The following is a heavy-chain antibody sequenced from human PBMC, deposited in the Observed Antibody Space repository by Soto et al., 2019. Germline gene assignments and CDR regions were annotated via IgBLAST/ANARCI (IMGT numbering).Heavy chain of an antibody. V-gene: IGHV4-4*02. CDR2: IYHSGST. CDR3: ARRWGEGRVDY. J-gene: IGHJ4*02. Sequence: QVQLQESGPGLVKPSGTLSLTCAVSGGSISSSNWWSWVRQPPGKGLQWIGEIYHSGSTNYIPSLKSRVTLSLXKSMNQVSLQLSSVTAADTAVYYCARRWGEGRVDYWGQGTLVTGSS. D-gene: IGHD3-10*01. CDR1: GGSISSSNW.